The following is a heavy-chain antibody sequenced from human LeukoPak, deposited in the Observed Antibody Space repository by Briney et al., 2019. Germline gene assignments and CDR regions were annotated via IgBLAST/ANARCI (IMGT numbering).Heavy chain of an antibody. CDR1: GYTFTSYG. D-gene: IGHD5-12*01. J-gene: IGHJ5*02. CDR2: ISAYNGNT. V-gene: IGHV1-18*01. Sequence: ASVKVSCKPSGYTFTSYGISWVRQAPGQGLEWMGWISAYNGNTKYTQKVQGRVTMTTDTSTSTAYMELRSLRSDDTAVYYCARGRRIVATIGNWFDPWGQGTLVTVSS. CDR3: ARGRRIVATIGNWFDP.